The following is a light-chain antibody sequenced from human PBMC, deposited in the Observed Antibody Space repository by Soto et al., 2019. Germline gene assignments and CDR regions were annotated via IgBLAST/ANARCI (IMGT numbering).Light chain of an antibody. V-gene: IGLV2-14*01. CDR1: SSDAGGYNY. CDR3: SSYTSSSTLL. CDR2: DVS. Sequence: QSVLTQPASVYGSPGQSITISCTGTSSDAGGYNYVSWYQQHPGKAPKLMIYDVSNRPSGVSNRFSGSKSGNTASLTISGLQAEDEADYYCSSYTSSSTLLFGTGTKVTVL. J-gene: IGLJ1*01.